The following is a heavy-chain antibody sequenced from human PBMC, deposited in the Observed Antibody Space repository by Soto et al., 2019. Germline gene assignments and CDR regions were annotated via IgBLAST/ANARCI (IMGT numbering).Heavy chain of an antibody. CDR3: ARVSQYQSYAMDV. CDR2: LIPMFGTT. Sequence: QVQLVQSGAEVKKPGSSVKVSCKASGGTFNSYGVSWVRQAPGQGLEWMGTLIPMFGTTNYAERFQGRVTITADESTGTAYMELSSLRSEDTAVYFFARVSQYQSYAMDVWGQGTTVTVSS. J-gene: IGHJ6*02. CDR1: GGTFNSYG. V-gene: IGHV1-69*18.